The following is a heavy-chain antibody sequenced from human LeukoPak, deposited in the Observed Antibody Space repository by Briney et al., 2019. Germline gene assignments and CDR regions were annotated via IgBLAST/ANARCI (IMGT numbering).Heavy chain of an antibody. CDR3: AKSGYTIFGVASDY. CDR1: GFTLSSYA. D-gene: IGHD3-3*01. V-gene: IGHV3-23*01. Sequence: GGSLRLSCAASGFTLSSYAMSWVRQAPGKGLEWVSAISGSGGSTYYADSVKGRFTISRDNSKNTLYLQMNSLRAEDTAVYYCAKSGYTIFGVASDYWGQGTLVTVSS. CDR2: ISGSGGST. J-gene: IGHJ4*02.